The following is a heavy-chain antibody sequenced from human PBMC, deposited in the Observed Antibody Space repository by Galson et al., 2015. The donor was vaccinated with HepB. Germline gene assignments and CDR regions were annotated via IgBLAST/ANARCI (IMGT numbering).Heavy chain of an antibody. D-gene: IGHD6-19*01. Sequence: SLRLSCAASGFTFSDYYMNWIRQAPGKGLEWVAYISGSGYTRSADSVKGRFTISRDTAKNSPYLQMNSLRAEDTAVYYCATLAMAGDYFEYWGQGILVAISS. CDR2: ISGSGYT. V-gene: IGHV3-11*03. CDR3: ATLAMAGDYFEY. CDR1: GFTFSDYY. J-gene: IGHJ4*02.